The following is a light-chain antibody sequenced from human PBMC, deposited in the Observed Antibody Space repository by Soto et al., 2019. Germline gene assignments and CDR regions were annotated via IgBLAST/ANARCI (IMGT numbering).Light chain of an antibody. CDR2: DVS. CDR1: SSDVGGYNY. V-gene: IGLV2-14*03. J-gene: IGLJ1*01. CDR3: SSYTTSDTRQIV. Sequence: QSALTQPASVSGSPGQSITISCTGTSSDVGGYNYVSWYQHHPGKAPKLIIYDVSNRPSGVSNRFSGSKSGNTASLTISGLQPEDEDDYYCSSYTTSDTRQIVFGTGTKVTVL.